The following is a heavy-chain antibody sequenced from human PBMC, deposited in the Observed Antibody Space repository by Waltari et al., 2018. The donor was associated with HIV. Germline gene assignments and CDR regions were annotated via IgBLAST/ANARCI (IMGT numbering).Heavy chain of an antibody. CDR2: INHNSVGT. CDR3: ARDLNIAARPLGY. CDR1: GYTFTGYY. J-gene: IGHJ4*02. D-gene: IGHD6-6*01. V-gene: IGHV1-2*02. Sequence: QVQLVQSGAEVKKPGASVKVSCKASGYTFTGYYMHWVRQAAGQGLEWRGWINHNSVGTNYEQNVQRSVTMTRDTSMSTAYMGLGRLRSDDTAVDYCARDLNIAARPLGYWGQGTRVTGSS.